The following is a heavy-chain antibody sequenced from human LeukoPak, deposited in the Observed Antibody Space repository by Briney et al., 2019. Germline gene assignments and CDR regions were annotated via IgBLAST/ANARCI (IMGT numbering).Heavy chain of an antibody. J-gene: IGHJ4*02. V-gene: IGHV1-2*02. CDR2: INPNSGGT. CDR3: ARAFFNSGFDY. CDR1: GYTFTGYY. D-gene: IGHD3-3*02. Sequence: ASVKVSCKASGYTFTGYYVHWLRQAPGQGLTWMGWINPNSGGTDYAQQYQGRITLTRDTSMSTVYMELSSLTSDDSAVYFCARAFFNSGFDYWGQGTLVTVSS.